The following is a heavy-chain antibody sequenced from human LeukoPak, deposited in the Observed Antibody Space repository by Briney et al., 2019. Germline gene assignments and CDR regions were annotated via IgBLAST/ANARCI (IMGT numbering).Heavy chain of an antibody. D-gene: IGHD3-9*01. Sequence: SVKVSCKASGYTFIGYYMHWVRQAPGQGLEWMGGIIPIFGTANYAQKFQGRVTITADESTSTAYIELSSLRSEDTAVYYCAREGVYYDILTGYYYYWGQGTLVTVSS. J-gene: IGHJ4*02. CDR2: IIPIFGTA. CDR1: GYTFIGYY. CDR3: AREGVYYDILTGYYYY. V-gene: IGHV1-69*13.